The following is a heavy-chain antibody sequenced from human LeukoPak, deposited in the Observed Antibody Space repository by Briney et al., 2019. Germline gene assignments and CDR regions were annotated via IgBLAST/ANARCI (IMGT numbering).Heavy chain of an antibody. D-gene: IGHD2-15*01. V-gene: IGHV1-69*13. CDR2: IIPIFGTA. Sequence: ASVKVSCKASGGTFSSYAISWVRQAPGQGLEWMGGIIPIFGTANYAQKFQGRVTITADESTSTAYMELSSLRSEDTAVYYCARRRYGCGGGSCYSVLVKSRLLVDYYYMDVWGKGTTVTVSS. J-gene: IGHJ6*03. CDR1: GGTFSSYA. CDR3: ARRRYGCGGGSCYSVLVKSRLLVDYYYMDV.